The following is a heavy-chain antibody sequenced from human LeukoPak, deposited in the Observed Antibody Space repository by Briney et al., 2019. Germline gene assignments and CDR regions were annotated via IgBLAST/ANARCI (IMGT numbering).Heavy chain of an antibody. V-gene: IGHV1-46*01. D-gene: IGHD2-21*02. Sequence: ASVKVSCKASGYTFTSYYMHWVRQAPGQGLEWMGIINPSGGSTSYARKFQGRVTMTRDTSTSTVYMELSSLRSEDTAVYYCASAPVVTATRPTDWGQGTLVTVSS. J-gene: IGHJ4*02. CDR1: GYTFTSYY. CDR3: ASAPVVTATRPTD. CDR2: INPSGGST.